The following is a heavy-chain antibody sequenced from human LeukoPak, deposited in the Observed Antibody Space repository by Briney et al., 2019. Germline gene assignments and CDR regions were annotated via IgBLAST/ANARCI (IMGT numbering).Heavy chain of an antibody. CDR1: GFTFSTYA. J-gene: IGHJ3*01. V-gene: IGHV3-23*01. Sequence: GGSLRLSCVGSGFTFSTYAMNWVRQAPGKGLEWVSTISGSSSNTYYAESVKGRFTISRDNSKNTVFLQMNSLRAEDTAIYYCAKDPLGVVDAFDLWGQGTVVAVSS. CDR2: ISGSSSNT. CDR3: AKDPLGVVDAFDL. D-gene: IGHD2-21*01.